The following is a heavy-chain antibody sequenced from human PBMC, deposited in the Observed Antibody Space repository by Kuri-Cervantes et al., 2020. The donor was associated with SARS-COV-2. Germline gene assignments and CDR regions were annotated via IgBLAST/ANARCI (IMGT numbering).Heavy chain of an antibody. CDR1: GDSINSYY. D-gene: IGHD6-19*01. CDR3: ARLYSSGWYSDSWYFDY. V-gene: IGHV4-59*12. CDR2: IHYSGTT. Sequence: SELRSFTCTASGDSINSYYWSWIRQPPGKGLEWVGYIHYSGTTNYNPSLEGRGTISVDTSKNQFSLRLSSGTAADTAVYYCARLYSSGWYSDSWYFDYWGQGTLVTVDS. J-gene: IGHJ4*02.